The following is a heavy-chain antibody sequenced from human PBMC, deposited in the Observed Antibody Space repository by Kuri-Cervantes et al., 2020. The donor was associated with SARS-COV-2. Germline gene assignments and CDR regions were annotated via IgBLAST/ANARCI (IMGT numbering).Heavy chain of an antibody. CDR3: ARALRYHWSYAFVEY. V-gene: IGHV4-34*01. Sequence: SETLSLTCAVYGGSFSNYYWSWIRQPPGKGLEWIGEINHSGSTNYNPSLKSRVTISVDTSKNQFSLNLRSVTAADTAVYYCARALRYHWSYAFVEYWGQGALVTVSS. J-gene: IGHJ4*02. CDR2: INHSGST. D-gene: IGHD1-7*01. CDR1: GGSFSNYY.